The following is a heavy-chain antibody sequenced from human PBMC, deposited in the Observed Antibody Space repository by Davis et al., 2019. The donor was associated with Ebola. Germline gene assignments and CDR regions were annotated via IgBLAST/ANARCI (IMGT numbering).Heavy chain of an antibody. J-gene: IGHJ4*02. D-gene: IGHD6-13*01. CDR2: FDPEDGEG. V-gene: IGHV1-24*01. CDR1: GYSLTELS. CDR3: ARGMTATGTV. Sequence: AASVKVSCKVSGYSLTELSVHWVRQAPGKGLEWMGAFDPEDGEGIYAQKLRGRVTMTTDTSTSTAYMEVSSLRSEDTAVYYCARGMTATGTVWGQGTPVTVSS.